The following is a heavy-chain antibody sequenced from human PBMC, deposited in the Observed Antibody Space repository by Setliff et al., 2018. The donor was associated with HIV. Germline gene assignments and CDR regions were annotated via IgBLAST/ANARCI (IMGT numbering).Heavy chain of an antibody. D-gene: IGHD1-7*01. CDR1: GFMFSKYW. Sequence: PGGSLRLSCAASGFMFSKYWMSWVRQAPGKGLEWVATIDQDESEIYYVDSVKGRFTVSRDNAKNSLYLQMNSLRAEDTAVYYCARSELLGQRYYFDFWGRGTLVTVSS. CDR2: IDQDESEI. J-gene: IGHJ4*01. V-gene: IGHV3-7*03. CDR3: ARSELLGQRYYFDF.